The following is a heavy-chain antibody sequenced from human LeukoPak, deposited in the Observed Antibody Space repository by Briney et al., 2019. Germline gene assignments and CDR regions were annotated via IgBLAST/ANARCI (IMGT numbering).Heavy chain of an antibody. V-gene: IGHV4-61*02. CDR3: ARVGYGPVDY. J-gene: IGHJ4*02. D-gene: IGHD5-18*01. Sequence: PSQTLSLTCTVSGGSISSGSYYWSWIRQPAGKGLEWIGRIYTSGSTNYNPSLKSRVTISLDTSKNQFSLKLSSVTAADTAVYYCARVGYGPVDYWGQGTLATVSS. CDR2: IYTSGST. CDR1: GGSISSGSYY.